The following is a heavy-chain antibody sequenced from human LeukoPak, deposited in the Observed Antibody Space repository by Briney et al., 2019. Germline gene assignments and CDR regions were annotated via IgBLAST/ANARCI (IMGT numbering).Heavy chain of an antibody. CDR2: ISYDGSNK. J-gene: IGHJ6*02. V-gene: IGHV3-30*18. CDR3: AKGFSGWYDGRDYYYYGMDV. Sequence: QPGVSLTLSCAASGYTFSSYGMHWVRQAPGKGLEWGALISYDGSNKYYADSVKGRFNISRDNSKNTLYLQMNSLRAEDTAVYYCAKGFSGWYDGRDYYYYGMDVWGQGSTVTVSS. D-gene: IGHD6-19*01. CDR1: GYTFSSYG.